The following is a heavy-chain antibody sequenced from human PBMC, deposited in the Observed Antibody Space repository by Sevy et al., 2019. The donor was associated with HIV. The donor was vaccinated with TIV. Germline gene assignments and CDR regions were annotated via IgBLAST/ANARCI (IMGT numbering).Heavy chain of an antibody. CDR2: INTDGKMT. D-gene: IGHD1-26*01. CDR1: GLTLTNYW. J-gene: IGHJ4*02. Sequence: GGSLRLSCAASGLTLTNYWMHWVRQAPGKGLVWVSHINTDGKMTRYADFVKGRFTISRDNAKNTLYRQMNSLRDEDTAVYYCARGSRGTFGYWGQGTLITVSS. V-gene: IGHV3-74*01. CDR3: ARGSRGTFGY.